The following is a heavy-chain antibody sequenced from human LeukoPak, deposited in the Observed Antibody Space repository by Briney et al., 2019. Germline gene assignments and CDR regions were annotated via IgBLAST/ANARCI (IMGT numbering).Heavy chain of an antibody. J-gene: IGHJ3*02. D-gene: IGHD1-1*01. CDR2: IRSKADGGTT. CDR3: TRDEYVSSVHLLTSDI. CDR1: GFTCCDYA. V-gene: IGHV3-49*04. Sequence: GGSLRLSCTAAGFTCCDYAMRWVRQAPGKGLEGGGFIRSKADGGTTEYAASVKGRFTISRDDSKSIAYLQINSLKIEDTAVYYCTRDEYVSSVHLLTSDIGGPGTMVTVSS.